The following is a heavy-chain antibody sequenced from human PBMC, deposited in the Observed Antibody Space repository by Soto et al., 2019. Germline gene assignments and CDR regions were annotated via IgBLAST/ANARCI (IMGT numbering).Heavy chain of an antibody. CDR1: GGSFSGYY. CDR3: AREPLSGH. J-gene: IGHJ4*02. Sequence: QVQLQQWGAGLLKPSETLSLTCAVYGGSFSGYYWSWIRQPPGKGLEWIGEINHSGSTNYNPSLSSRVTISVDTSKNQFSLKLSSVTAADTAVYYCAREPLSGHWGQGTLVTVSS. V-gene: IGHV4-34*01. CDR2: INHSGST. D-gene: IGHD6-25*01.